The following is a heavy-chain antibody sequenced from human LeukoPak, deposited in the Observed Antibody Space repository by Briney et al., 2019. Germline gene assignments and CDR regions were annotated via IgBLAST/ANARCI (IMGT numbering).Heavy chain of an antibody. CDR3: QRVTIFGVVIDFDY. CDR1: GYAFDYYG. CDR2: ISLNNGNT. V-gene: IGHV1-18*01. D-gene: IGHD3-3*01. Sequence: ASVKVSCKASGYAFDYYGITWVRQAPGQGLEWVGWISLNNGNTHYTKYAQKFQGRVTLTADTSTATAYMELRGLRSDDTAGYYCQRVTIFGVVIDFDYWGQGTLVAVSS. J-gene: IGHJ4*02.